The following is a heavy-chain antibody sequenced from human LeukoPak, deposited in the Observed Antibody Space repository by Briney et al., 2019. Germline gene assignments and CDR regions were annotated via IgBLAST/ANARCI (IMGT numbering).Heavy chain of an antibody. J-gene: IGHJ5*02. CDR3: ARGYYYGSGSYLNWFDP. V-gene: IGHV1-8*01. CDR1: GYTFTSYD. Sequence: ASVKVSCKASGYTFTSYDINWVRQATGQGLEWMGWMNPNSGNTGYAQKFQGRVTMTRNTSISTAYMELSSLRSEDTAVYYCARGYYYGSGSYLNWFDPWGQGTLVTVSS. D-gene: IGHD3-10*01. CDR2: MNPNSGNT.